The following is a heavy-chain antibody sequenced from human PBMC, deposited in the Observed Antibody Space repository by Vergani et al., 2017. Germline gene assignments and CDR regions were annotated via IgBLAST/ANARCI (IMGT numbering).Heavy chain of an antibody. CDR2: IIPIFGIA. D-gene: IGHD4-17*01. Sequence: QVQLVQSGAEVKKPGSSVKVSCKASGGTFSSYAISWVRQAPGQGLEWMGGIIPIFGIANYAQKFQGRVTITADKSTSTAYMELSSLRSEDTAVYYCAFFLQGGYGDYAVVYWGQGTLVTVSS. CDR3: AFFLQGGYGDYAVVY. V-gene: IGHV1-69*17. CDR1: GGTFSSYA. J-gene: IGHJ4*02.